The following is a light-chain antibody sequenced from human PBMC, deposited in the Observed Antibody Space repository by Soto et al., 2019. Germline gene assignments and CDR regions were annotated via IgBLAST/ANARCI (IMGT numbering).Light chain of an antibody. J-gene: IGKJ1*01. Sequence: DIQMTQSPSSLSASVGDRVSITCRASRSVVSYLNWYQQKVGKAPKLLIYGASNLQSGVPSRFSGSGSGTDFTLTISSLQPEDFAVYYCQQSYTTLWTFGQGTKVDIK. V-gene: IGKV1-39*01. CDR2: GAS. CDR3: QQSYTTLWT. CDR1: RSVVSY.